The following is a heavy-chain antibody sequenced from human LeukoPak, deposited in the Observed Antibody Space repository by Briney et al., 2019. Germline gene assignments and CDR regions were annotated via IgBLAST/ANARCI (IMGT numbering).Heavy chain of an antibody. CDR2: IIPIFGTA. D-gene: IGHD2-15*01. Sequence: SVKVSCKASGGTFSSYAISWVRQAPGQGLEWMGRIIPIFGTANYAQKFQGRVTITTDESTSTAYMELSSLRSEDTAVDYCARVPIGGXXYXDLWGRXXLVXXSS. V-gene: IGHV1-69*05. J-gene: IGHJ2*01. CDR3: ARVPIGGXXYXDL. CDR1: GGTFSSYA.